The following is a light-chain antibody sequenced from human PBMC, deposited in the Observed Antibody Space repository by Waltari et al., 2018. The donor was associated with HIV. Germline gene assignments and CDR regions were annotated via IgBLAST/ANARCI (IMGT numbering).Light chain of an antibody. V-gene: IGLV2-14*01. CDR1: DLAAYHY. CDR2: EVT. Sequence: QSALTQPASVSGSPGQSITISCDLAAYHYVSGYHRHPGKAPNVILYEVTNRPPGLSTRCSGGKTGSTATLTSSGLQPEDEADYFCTSYVSSATPVFGRGTKVTVL. CDR3: TSYVSSATPV. J-gene: IGLJ6*01.